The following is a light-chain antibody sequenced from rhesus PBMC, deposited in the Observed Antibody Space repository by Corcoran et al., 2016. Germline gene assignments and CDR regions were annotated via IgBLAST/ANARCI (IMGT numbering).Light chain of an antibody. CDR3: QETSNLWT. J-gene: IGKJ1*01. CDR2: VAS. Sequence: EIVMTQSPATLSLSPGETATISCRTSQSVSSKLAWYQQKPGQAPRLLIYVASSRATGIPDRFSGSGSGTDLPLTISSLEPEDFAVYYCQETSNLWTFGQGTKVEIK. V-gene: IGKV3-31*02. CDR1: QSVSSK.